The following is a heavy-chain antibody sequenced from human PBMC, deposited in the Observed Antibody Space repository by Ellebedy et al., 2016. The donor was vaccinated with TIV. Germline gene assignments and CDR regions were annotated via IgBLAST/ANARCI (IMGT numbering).Heavy chain of an antibody. CDR3: ARDGSGYHFFDQ. CDR1: GGSVTTSSFY. J-gene: IGHJ4*02. CDR2: VHYSCRT. Sequence: MPSETLSLTCSVSGGSVTTSSFYWGWIRQSPGKGLEWIGSVHYSCRTYFNPSLKRRVSISTDTSKNHISLRLISVTAADTAVYFCARDGSGYHFFDQWGQGTLVTVSS. V-gene: IGHV4-39*02. D-gene: IGHD5-12*01.